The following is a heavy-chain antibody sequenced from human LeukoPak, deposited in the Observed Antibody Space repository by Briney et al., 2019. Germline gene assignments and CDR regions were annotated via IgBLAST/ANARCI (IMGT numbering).Heavy chain of an antibody. CDR1: GFTFSEYY. Sequence: PGGSLSLSCAASGFTFSEYYMSWIRQAPGKGLEWVSYISSSGSTTYYADSVKGRFTISRDNAKNSLYLQMNSLRAEDTAVYYCAREMDGPYGSGSPLDYWGQGTLVTVSS. CDR3: AREMDGPYGSGSPLDY. D-gene: IGHD3-10*01. J-gene: IGHJ4*02. CDR2: ISSSGSTT. V-gene: IGHV3-11*01.